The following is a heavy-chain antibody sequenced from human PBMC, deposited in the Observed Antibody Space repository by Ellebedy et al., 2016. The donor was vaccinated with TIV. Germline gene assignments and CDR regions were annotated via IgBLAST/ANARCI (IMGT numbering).Heavy chain of an antibody. V-gene: IGHV4-34*01. J-gene: IGHJ3*02. Sequence: SETLSLXXAVYGGSFSGYYWGWIRQPPGKGLEWVGNIYYSGSTYYNPSLQSRVIISVDTSKNQFSLKLSSVTAADTAVYYCAREDSGRYDAFDTWGQGTMVTVSS. CDR3: AREDSGRYDAFDT. D-gene: IGHD1-26*01. CDR1: GGSFSGYY. CDR2: IYYSGST.